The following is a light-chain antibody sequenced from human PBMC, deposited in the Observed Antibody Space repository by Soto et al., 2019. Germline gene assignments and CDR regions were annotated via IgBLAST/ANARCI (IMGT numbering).Light chain of an antibody. CDR1: QGISSY. CDR3: QQLNSYPLT. CDR2: AAS. V-gene: IGKV1-9*01. J-gene: IGKJ2*01. Sequence: DIQLTQSPSFLSASVGDRVTITCRASQGISSYLAWYQQKTGKAPKLLIYAASTLQSGVPSRFSGSGSGTEVTLTISSLQPEDFATYYCQQLNSYPLTFGQGTKLEIK.